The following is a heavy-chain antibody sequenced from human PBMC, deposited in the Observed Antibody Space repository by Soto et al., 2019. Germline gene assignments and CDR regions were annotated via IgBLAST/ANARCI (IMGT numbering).Heavy chain of an antibody. CDR3: ARGGQECSNTGCGYIYDGMDV. Sequence: RASVKVSCKASGYTFSHYGIGWVRQAPGQGLEWMGWISAYNGNRHYAERLQGRITMTTNTSTSTADMELRSLSSDDTAVYFCARGGQECSNTGCGYIYDGMDVWGQGTTVTVSS. CDR2: ISAYNGNR. CDR1: GYTFSHYG. V-gene: IGHV1-18*01. D-gene: IGHD2-2*01. J-gene: IGHJ6*02.